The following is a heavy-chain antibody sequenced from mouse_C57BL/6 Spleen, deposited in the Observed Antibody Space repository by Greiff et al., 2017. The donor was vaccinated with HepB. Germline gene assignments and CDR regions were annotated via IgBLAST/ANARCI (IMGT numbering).Heavy chain of an antibody. CDR3: AAYYSNYYAMDY. V-gene: IGHV1-7*01. J-gene: IGHJ4*01. D-gene: IGHD2-5*01. CDR1: GYTFTSYW. Sequence: VQLQQSGAELAKPGASVKLSCKASGYTFTSYWIHWVKQRPGQGLEWIGYINPSSGYTKYNQKFKDKATLTADKSSSTAYMQLSSLTYEDSAVYYCAAYYSNYYAMDYWGQGTSVTVSS. CDR2: INPSSGYT.